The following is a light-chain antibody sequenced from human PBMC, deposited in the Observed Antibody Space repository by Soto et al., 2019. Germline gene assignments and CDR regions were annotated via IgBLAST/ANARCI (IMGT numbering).Light chain of an antibody. V-gene: IGKV3-11*01. CDR3: QQRGDWPPIT. CDR1: QSVSTF. J-gene: IGKJ5*01. CDR2: NAS. Sequence: EIVLTQSPSTLSLSPVERAILSCSGSQSVSTFLAWLQQKPGQPPRLLIYNASNRTTGIPARFSGSGSGTDFTLTISSLEPEDFAVYYCQQRGDWPPITFGQGTRLEIK.